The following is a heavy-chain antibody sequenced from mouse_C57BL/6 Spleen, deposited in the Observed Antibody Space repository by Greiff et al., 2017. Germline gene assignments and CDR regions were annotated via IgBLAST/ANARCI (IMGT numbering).Heavy chain of an antibody. CDR3: ARSVSARREAMDY. CDR1: GYTFTSYW. CDR2: IDPSDSET. V-gene: IGHV1-52*01. D-gene: IGHD3-2*02. J-gene: IGHJ4*01. Sequence: VQLQQPGAELVRPGSSVKLSCKASGYTFTSYWMHWVKQRPIQGLEWIGNIDPSDSETHYNQKFKDKATLTVDKSSSTAYMQLSSLTSEDSAVYYCARSVSARREAMDYWGQGTSVTVSS.